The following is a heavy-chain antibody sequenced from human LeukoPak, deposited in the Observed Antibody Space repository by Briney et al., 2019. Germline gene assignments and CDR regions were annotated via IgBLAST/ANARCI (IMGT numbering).Heavy chain of an antibody. J-gene: IGHJ6*03. CDR2: IYYSGST. V-gene: IGHV4-59*01. CDR3: TRGSIAYYYMDV. Sequence: SETLSLTCTVSGGSISSYYWSWIRQPPGKGLEWMGNIYYSGSTNYNPSLKSRVTISVDTSKNQFSLKLSSVTAADTAVYYCTRGSIAYYYMDVWGKGTTVTISS. CDR1: GGSISSYY. D-gene: IGHD3-22*01.